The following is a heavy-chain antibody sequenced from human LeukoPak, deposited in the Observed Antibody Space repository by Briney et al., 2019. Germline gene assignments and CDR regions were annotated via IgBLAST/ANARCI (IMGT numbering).Heavy chain of an antibody. CDR1: GFTFSSYS. CDR2: ISSSSSYI. CDR3: ARASEPTFWGSYRPFDY. J-gene: IGHJ4*02. D-gene: IGHD3-16*02. V-gene: IGHV3-21*01. Sequence: RGSLRLSCAASGFTFSSYSMNWVRQAPGKGLEWVSSISSSSSYIYYADSVKGRFTISRDNAKNSLYLQMNSLRAEDTAVYYCARASEPTFWGSYRPFDYWGQGTLVTVSS.